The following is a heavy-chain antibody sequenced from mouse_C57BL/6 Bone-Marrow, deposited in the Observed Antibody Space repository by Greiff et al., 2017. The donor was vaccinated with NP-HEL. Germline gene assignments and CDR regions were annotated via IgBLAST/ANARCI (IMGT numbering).Heavy chain of an antibody. CDR1: GFTFSSYG. Sequence: EVHLVESGGDLVKPGGSLKLSCAASGFTFSSYGMSWVRQPPDKRLEWVVTISSGRRYTYYPDSVTGCFTIYRDNAKNTRYLQMSILKSEDTAMYDGARRLLRGGFAYWGQGTLVTVSA. J-gene: IGHJ3*01. CDR2: ISSGRRYT. V-gene: IGHV5-6*01. CDR3: ARRLLRGGFAY. D-gene: IGHD1-1*01.